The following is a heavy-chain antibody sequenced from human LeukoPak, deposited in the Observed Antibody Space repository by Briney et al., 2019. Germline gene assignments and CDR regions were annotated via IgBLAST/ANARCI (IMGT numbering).Heavy chain of an antibody. J-gene: IGHJ4*02. CDR2: ISSSGSTI. CDR3: ARFFYGSGRPTQLDY. D-gene: IGHD3-10*01. V-gene: IGHV3-11*01. CDR1: GFTFSDYY. Sequence: RGSLRLSCAASGFTFSDYYMSWIRQAPGKGLEWVSYISSSGSTISYADSVKGRFTISRDNAKNSLYLQMNSLRAEDTAVYYCARFFYGSGRPTQLDYWGQGTLVTFSS.